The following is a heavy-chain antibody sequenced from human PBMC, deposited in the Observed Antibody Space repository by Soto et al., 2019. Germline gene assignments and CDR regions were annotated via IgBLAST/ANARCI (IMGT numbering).Heavy chain of an antibody. D-gene: IGHD3-3*01. V-gene: IGHV3-7*01. CDR3: ARDRGDQVRFLEWFGYYYGMDV. CDR1: GFTFSSYW. Sequence: GGSLKLSCAASGFTFSSYWMSWVRQAPGKGLEWVANIKQDGSEKYYVDSVKGRFTISRDNAKNSLYLQMNSLRAEDTAVYYCARDRGDQVRFLEWFGYYYGMDVWGQGTTVTVSS. J-gene: IGHJ6*02. CDR2: IKQDGSEK.